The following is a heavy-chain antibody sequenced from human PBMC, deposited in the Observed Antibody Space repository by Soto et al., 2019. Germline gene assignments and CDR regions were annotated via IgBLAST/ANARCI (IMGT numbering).Heavy chain of an antibody. CDR2: ISYDGSNK. V-gene: IGHV3-30*18. J-gene: IGHJ4*02. CDR1: GFTFSSYG. D-gene: IGHD4-17*01. CDR3: AKAAGTVTTFYFDY. Sequence: QVQLVESGGGVVQPGRSLRLSCAASGFTFSSYGMHWVRQAPGKGLEWVAVISYDGSNKYYADSVKGRFTISRDNSKNTLYLQMNSLRAEDTAVYYCAKAAGTVTTFYFDYWGQGTLVTVSS.